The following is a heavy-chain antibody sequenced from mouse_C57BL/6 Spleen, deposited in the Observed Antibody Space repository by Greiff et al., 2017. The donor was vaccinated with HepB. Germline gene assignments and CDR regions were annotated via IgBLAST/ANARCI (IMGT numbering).Heavy chain of an antibody. CDR2: IDPSDSYT. J-gene: IGHJ2*01. CDR3: ARESRY. Sequence: VKLQQPGAELVKPGASVKLSCKASGYTFTSYWMQWVKQRPGQGLEWIGEIDPSDSYTNYNQKFKGKATLTVDTSSSTAYMQLSSLTSEDSAVYYCARESRYWGQGTTLTVSS. D-gene: IGHD6-2*01. V-gene: IGHV1-50*01. CDR1: GYTFTSYW.